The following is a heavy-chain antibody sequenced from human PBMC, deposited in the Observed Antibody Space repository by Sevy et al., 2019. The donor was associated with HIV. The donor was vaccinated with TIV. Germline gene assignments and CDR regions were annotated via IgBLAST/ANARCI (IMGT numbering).Heavy chain of an antibody. D-gene: IGHD2-15*01. CDR1: GYTFTTYR. CDR2: ISAFNGDR. J-gene: IGHJ4*02. CDR3: ARAFCTGGSCYSLAY. V-gene: IGHV1-18*01. Sequence: ASVKVSCKASGYTFTTYRISWVRQAPGQGLEWMEWISAFNGDRDYAQKFQGRLTMTTDTSTSTAYMELRSLRSDDTAVYYCARAFCTGGSCYSLAYWGQGTLLTVSS.